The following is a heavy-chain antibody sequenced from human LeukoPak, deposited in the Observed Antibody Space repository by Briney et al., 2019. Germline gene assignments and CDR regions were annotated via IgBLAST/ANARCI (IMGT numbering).Heavy chain of an antibody. D-gene: IGHD2-15*01. Sequence: SETLSLTCAVYGGSFSGYYWSWIRQPPGKGLEWIGYIYYSGSTNYNPSLKSRVTISVDTSKNQFSLKLSSVTAADTAVYYCARSSRADYYYYYGMDVWGQGTTVTVSS. CDR2: IYYSGST. V-gene: IGHV4-59*01. J-gene: IGHJ6*02. CDR3: ARSSRADYYYYYGMDV. CDR1: GGSFSGYY.